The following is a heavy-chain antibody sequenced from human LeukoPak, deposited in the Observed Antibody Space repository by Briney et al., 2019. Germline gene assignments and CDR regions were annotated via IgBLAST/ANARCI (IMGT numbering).Heavy chain of an antibody. CDR3: ARDEGGYYCDYAGYFDY. Sequence: ASVKVSCKASGGTFSSYTISWVRQAPGQGLEWMGRIIPILGIANYAQKFPGRVTITADKSKSTAYMELSSLRSEDTAVYYCARDEGGYYCDYAGYFDYWGQGTLVTVSS. D-gene: IGHD4-17*01. CDR1: GGTFSSYT. V-gene: IGHV1-69*04. CDR2: IIPILGIA. J-gene: IGHJ4*02.